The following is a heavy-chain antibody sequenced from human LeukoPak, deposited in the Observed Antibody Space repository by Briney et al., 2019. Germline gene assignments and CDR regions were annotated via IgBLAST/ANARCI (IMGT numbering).Heavy chain of an antibody. CDR2: ITGSGGST. D-gene: IGHD1-1*01. CDR1: GFTFSSHA. CDR3: AKGMGIQLERRGTGYYFDY. Sequence: GGSLRLSCAASGFTFSSHAMSWVRQAPGQGLEWVSSITGSGGSTYYADSVKGRLTISRDNSKNTLYLQMNNLRAEDTAVYYCAKGMGIQLERRGTGYYFDYWGQGTLVTVSS. V-gene: IGHV3-23*01. J-gene: IGHJ4*02.